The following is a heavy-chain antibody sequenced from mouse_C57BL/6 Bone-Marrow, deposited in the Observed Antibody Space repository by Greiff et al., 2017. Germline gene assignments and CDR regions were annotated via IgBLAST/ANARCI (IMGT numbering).Heavy chain of an antibody. CDR3: SSFDGNYFDF. Sequence: EVQGVESGAELVRPGASVKLSCTASGFNIKDDYIHWVKQRPEQGLEWIGWIDPEIGDTEYASKFQGKATITSDTSSNPAYLQLSSLTSEDTAVYYCSSFDGNYFDFWGQGTPLTVAS. J-gene: IGHJ2*01. V-gene: IGHV14-4*01. D-gene: IGHD2-3*01. CDR1: GFNIKDDY. CDR2: IDPEIGDT.